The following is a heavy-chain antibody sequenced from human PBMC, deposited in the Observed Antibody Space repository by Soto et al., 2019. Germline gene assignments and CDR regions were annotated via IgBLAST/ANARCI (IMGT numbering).Heavy chain of an antibody. D-gene: IGHD3-22*01. CDR1: GGSISSGGYY. Sequence: QVQLQESGPGLVKPSQTLSLTCTVSGGSISSGGYYWSWIRQHPGKGLEWIGYIYYSGSTYYNPSLKSRVTISVDTSKNQFSLKLSSVTAADTAVYYCARDLRDDSSLQWWFDPWGQGTLVTVSS. V-gene: IGHV4-31*03. CDR3: ARDLRDDSSLQWWFDP. J-gene: IGHJ5*02. CDR2: IYYSGST.